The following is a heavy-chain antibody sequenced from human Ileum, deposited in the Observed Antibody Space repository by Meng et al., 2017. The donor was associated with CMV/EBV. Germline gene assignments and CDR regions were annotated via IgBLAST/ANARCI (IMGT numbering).Heavy chain of an antibody. CDR1: GFTFNNYW. CDR2: IDNDGSDT. D-gene: IGHD2-15*01. J-gene: IGHJ5*02. CDR3: VRDTPHGRFDP. V-gene: IGHV3-74*01. Sequence: GGPLRLSCAASGFTFNNYWMHWVRQAPGRGLVWLSRIDNDGSDTIYADSVKGRFTVSRDNARNTLYLQMNNLRDEDTAVYYCVRDTPHGRFDPWGQGTLVTVSS.